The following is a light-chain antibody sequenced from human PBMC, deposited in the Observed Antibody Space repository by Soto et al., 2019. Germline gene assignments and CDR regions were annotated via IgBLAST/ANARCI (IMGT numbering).Light chain of an antibody. CDR1: QSIGNW. J-gene: IGKJ1*01. CDR2: DAS. Sequence: DIQITQSPSSLSASVGDRVTITCRASQSIGNWLAWYQQKPGKAPKLLIYDASSLESGVPSRFSGSGSGTEFTLTITSLQPDDFATYYCQQYNSYPWTFGQGTKVDIK. CDR3: QQYNSYPWT. V-gene: IGKV1-5*01.